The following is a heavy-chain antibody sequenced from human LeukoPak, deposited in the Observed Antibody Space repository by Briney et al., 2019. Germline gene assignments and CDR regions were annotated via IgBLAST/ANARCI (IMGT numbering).Heavy chain of an antibody. CDR2: IKQDGSEK. CDR3: AARDGGYGDY. J-gene: IGHJ4*02. V-gene: IGHV3-7*03. CDR1: GFTFSSYW. Sequence: GGSLRLSCAASGFTFSSYWMSWVRRAPGKGLEWVATIKQDGSEKYYVGSVKGRFTISRDNAKNSLYLQMNNLRAEDTAVYYCAARDGGYGDYWGQGTLVTVSS. D-gene: IGHD5-24*01.